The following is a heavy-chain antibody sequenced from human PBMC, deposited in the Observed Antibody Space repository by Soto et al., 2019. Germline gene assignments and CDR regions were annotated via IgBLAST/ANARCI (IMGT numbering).Heavy chain of an antibody. D-gene: IGHD6-25*01. CDR2: ISYDGSNK. V-gene: IGHV3-30-3*01. Sequence: QVQLVESGGGVVQPGRSLRLSCAASGFTFSSYAMHWVRQAPGKGLEWVAVISYDGSNKYYADSVKGRFTISRDNSKNTVYLQMNSLRAEDTAVYYCARGAGYSSGWFDPWGQGTLVTVSS. CDR3: ARGAGYSSGWFDP. J-gene: IGHJ5*02. CDR1: GFTFSSYA.